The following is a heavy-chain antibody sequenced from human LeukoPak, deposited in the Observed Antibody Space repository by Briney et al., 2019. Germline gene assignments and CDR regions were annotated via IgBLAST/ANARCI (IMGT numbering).Heavy chain of an antibody. D-gene: IGHD3-10*01. CDR2: MNPNSGNT. CDR1: GYTFTNYD. J-gene: IGHJ5*02. Sequence: ASVKVSCKASGYTFTNYDINWVRQATGQGLEWMGWMNPNSGNTGYAQKFQGRVTMTRNTSINTAYMELSSLRSEDTAVYYCARMHYYDSGSSNWFDPWGQGTLVTVSS. V-gene: IGHV1-8*01. CDR3: ARMHYYDSGSSNWFDP.